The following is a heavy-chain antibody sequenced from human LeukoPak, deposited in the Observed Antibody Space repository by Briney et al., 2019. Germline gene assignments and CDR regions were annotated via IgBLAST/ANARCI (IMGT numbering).Heavy chain of an antibody. Sequence: GGSLRLSCEASGFTFSSFVMHWVRQAPGKGLEWVSIISTRGTTYYADSVKGRFTISRDNSQNTLYLQMNSLRAEDTAVYYCATRGRSGYYYGMDVWGQGTTVTVSS. J-gene: IGHJ6*02. V-gene: IGHV3-66*01. D-gene: IGHD1-26*01. CDR1: GFTFSSFV. CDR2: ISTRGTT. CDR3: ATRGRSGYYYGMDV.